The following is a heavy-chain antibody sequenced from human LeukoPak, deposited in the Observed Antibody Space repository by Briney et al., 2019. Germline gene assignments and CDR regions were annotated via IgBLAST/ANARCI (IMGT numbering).Heavy chain of an antibody. D-gene: IGHD3-3*01. CDR1: GYTFTSYG. CDR3: AWSRYYVPFYYMDV. CDR2: ISAYNGNT. V-gene: IGHV1-18*01. J-gene: IGHJ6*03. Sequence: GASVKVSCKASGYTFTSYGISWVRQAPGQGLEWMGWISAYNGNTNYAQKLQGRVTMTTDTSTCTAYMELRSLRSDDTAVYYCAWSRYYVPFYYMDVWGKGTTVTVSS.